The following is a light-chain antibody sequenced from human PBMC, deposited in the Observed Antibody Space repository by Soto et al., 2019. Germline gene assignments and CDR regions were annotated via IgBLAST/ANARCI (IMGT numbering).Light chain of an antibody. CDR3: QQYNNWPTIT. Sequence: EIVITQSPDTLSVSPGERTTLSCRASQSVSGNLAWYQQKPGQAPRLLIYDTSTRANGIPARFSGSGSGTELTLTISSLQSEDFAVYYCQQYNNWPTITFGQGTRLEIK. CDR2: DTS. CDR1: QSVSGN. J-gene: IGKJ5*01. V-gene: IGKV3-15*01.